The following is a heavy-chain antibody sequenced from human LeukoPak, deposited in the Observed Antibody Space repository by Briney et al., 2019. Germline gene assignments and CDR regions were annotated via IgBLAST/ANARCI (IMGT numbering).Heavy chain of an antibody. CDR2: IWYDGSNK. CDR3: AKDDRGYGDLNWFDP. CDR1: GFTFSSYG. D-gene: IGHD4-17*01. J-gene: IGHJ5*02. Sequence: PGGSLRLSCAASGFTFSSYGMHWVRQAPGKGLEWVAVIWYDGSNKYYADSVKGRFTISRDKSKNTLYLQMNSLRAEDTAVYYCAKDDRGYGDLNWFDPWGQGTLVTVSS. V-gene: IGHV3-33*03.